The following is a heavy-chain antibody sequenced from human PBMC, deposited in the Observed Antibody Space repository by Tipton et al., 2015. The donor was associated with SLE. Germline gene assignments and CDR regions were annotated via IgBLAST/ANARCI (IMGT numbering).Heavy chain of an antibody. Sequence: TLSLTCAVYGGSFSGYYWSWIRQPPGKGLEWIGEINHSGSTNYNPSLKSRVTISVDTSKNQFSLKLSSVTAADTAVYYCARGPDFYDSSGSYDYWGQGFLVPVSS. J-gene: IGHJ4*02. V-gene: IGHV4-34*01. CDR2: INHSGST. D-gene: IGHD3-22*01. CDR1: GGSFSGYY. CDR3: ARGPDFYDSSGSYDY.